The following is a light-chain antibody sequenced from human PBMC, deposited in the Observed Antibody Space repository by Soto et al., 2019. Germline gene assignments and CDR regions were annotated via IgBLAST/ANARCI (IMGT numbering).Light chain of an antibody. Sequence: DSVMPQLPASLAVSLGERATINWKSSQSIFYSSNNKNYLTWYQQKPGQPPKLLIYWASTRESGVPDRFSGSGSGTDFTLTISSLQAEDVAVYYCQQYYSTPWTFGQGTKVDIK. V-gene: IGKV4-1*01. J-gene: IGKJ1*01. CDR2: WAS. CDR3: QQYYSTPWT. CDR1: QSIFYSSNNKNY.